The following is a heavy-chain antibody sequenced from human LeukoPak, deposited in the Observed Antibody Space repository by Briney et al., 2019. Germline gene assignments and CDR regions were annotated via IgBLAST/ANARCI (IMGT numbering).Heavy chain of an antibody. V-gene: IGHV1-69*13. Sequence: WASVKVSCKASGGTFSSYAISWVRQAPGQGLEWMGGIIPIFGTANYAQKFQGRVTITADESTSTAYMELSSLRSEDTAVYYCARDLLTVTPGTLNYYYYMDVWGKGTTVTVSS. CDR1: GGTFSSYA. CDR3: ARDLLTVTPGTLNYYYYMDV. D-gene: IGHD4-11*01. J-gene: IGHJ6*03. CDR2: IIPIFGTA.